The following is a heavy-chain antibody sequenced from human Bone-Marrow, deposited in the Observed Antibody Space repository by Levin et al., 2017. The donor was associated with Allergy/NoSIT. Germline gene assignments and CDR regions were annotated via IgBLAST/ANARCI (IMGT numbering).Heavy chain of an antibody. V-gene: IGHV5-51*01. CDR1: GYSFSNYW. D-gene: IGHD4-23*01. Sequence: KVSCKASGYSFSNYWIGWVRQMPGKGLEWMGIIYPTDSDTRYSPSFQGQVTISVDKSISTAYLQWSSLKASDSGMYYCTRHPSLSVVTPSIDYWGQGTLVTVSS. J-gene: IGHJ4*02. CDR2: IYPTDSDT. CDR3: TRHPSLSVVTPSIDY.